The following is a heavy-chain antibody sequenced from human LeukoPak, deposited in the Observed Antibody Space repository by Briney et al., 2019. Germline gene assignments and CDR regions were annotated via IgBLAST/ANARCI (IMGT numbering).Heavy chain of an antibody. CDR3: AKIVKGYYYDSSGYHKCNWFDP. Sequence: SGGSLRLSCEVFGFTFDNFGMSWVRQAPGKGLEWVSAISGSGGSTYYADSVKGRFTISRDNSKNTLYLQMNSLRAEGTAVYYCAKIVKGYYYDSSGYHKCNWFDPWGQGTLVTVSS. D-gene: IGHD3-22*01. V-gene: IGHV3-23*01. J-gene: IGHJ5*02. CDR1: GFTFDNFG. CDR2: ISGSGGST.